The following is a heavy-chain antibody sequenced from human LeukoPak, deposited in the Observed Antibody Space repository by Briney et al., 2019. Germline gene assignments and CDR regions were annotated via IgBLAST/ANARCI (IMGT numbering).Heavy chain of an antibody. D-gene: IGHD6-19*01. V-gene: IGHV4-39*01. CDR1: GGSISSSSYY. J-gene: IGHJ4*02. CDR3: ASGQWLAPIGY. CDR2: IYYSGST. Sequence: PSETLSLTCTVSGGSISSSSYYWGWIRQPPGKGLEWIGSIYYSGSTYYNPSLKSRVTISVDTSKNQFSLKLSSVTAADTAVYYCASGQWLAPIGYWGQGTLVTVSS.